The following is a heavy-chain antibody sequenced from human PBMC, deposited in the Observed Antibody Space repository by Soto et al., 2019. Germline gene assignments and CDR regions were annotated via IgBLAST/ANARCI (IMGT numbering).Heavy chain of an antibody. D-gene: IGHD2-2*01. CDR2: ISSSSSYI. V-gene: IGHV3-21*01. CDR1: GFTFSSYS. Sequence: EVQLVESGGGLVKPGGSLRLSCAASGFTFSSYSMNWVRQAPGKGLEWVSSISSSSSYIYYADSVKGRFTISRDNAKNSPYLQMNSLRAEDPAVYYCARASPYCSSTSCYEGRVGRHYYYYMDVWGKGTTVTVSS. J-gene: IGHJ6*03. CDR3: ARASPYCSSTSCYEGRVGRHYYYYMDV.